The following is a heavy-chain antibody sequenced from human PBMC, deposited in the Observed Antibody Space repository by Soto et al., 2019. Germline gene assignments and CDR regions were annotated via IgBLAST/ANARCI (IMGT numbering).Heavy chain of an antibody. V-gene: IGHV3-23*01. CDR3: AKVIVARGGMDV. Sequence: EVQLLDSGGGLVQPGGSLRLSCAASGFTFSSYAMSWVRQAPGKGLEWVLAISGSAITTYYADSVKGRFTISRDNSKNTVYLQMNSLRAEDTAIYYCAKVIVARGGMDVWGRGTTVTVSS. CDR1: GFTFSSYA. CDR2: ISGSAITT. D-gene: IGHD6-6*01. J-gene: IGHJ6*02.